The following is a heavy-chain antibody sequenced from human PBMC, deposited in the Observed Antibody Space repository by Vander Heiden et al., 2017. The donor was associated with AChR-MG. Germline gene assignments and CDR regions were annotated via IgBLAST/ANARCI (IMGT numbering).Heavy chain of an antibody. CDR3: AKAVYMPMNYYYYGMDV. D-gene: IGHD1-20*01. V-gene: IGHV3-30*18. Sequence: QVQLVESGGGVVQPGRSLRLSCAASGFTFSSYGMHWVRQAPGKGLEWVAVISYDGSNKYYADSGKGRFTISRDNSKNTLYLQMNSLRAEDTAVYYCAKAVYMPMNYYYYGMDVWGQGTTVTVS. CDR2: ISYDGSNK. J-gene: IGHJ6*02. CDR1: GFTFSSYG.